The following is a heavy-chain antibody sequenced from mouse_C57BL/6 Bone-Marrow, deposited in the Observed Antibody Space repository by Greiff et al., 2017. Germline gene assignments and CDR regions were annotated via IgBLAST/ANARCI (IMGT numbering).Heavy chain of an antibody. Sequence: EVKLQESGPGLVKPSQSLSLTCSVTGYSITSGYYWNWIRQFPGNKLEWMGYISYDGSNNYIPSLKNRISITRDTSKNQFFLKLNSVTTEDTATYYCARSPLSRVWYFDVWGTGTTVTVSS. CDR2: ISYDGSN. J-gene: IGHJ1*03. V-gene: IGHV3-6*01. CDR1: GYSITSGYY. CDR3: ARSPLSRVWYFDV.